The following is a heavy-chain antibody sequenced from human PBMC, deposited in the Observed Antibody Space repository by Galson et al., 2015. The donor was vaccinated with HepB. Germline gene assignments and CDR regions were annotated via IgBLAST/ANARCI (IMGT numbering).Heavy chain of an antibody. J-gene: IGHJ2*01. CDR1: GFTFSSYS. V-gene: IGHV3-21*01. D-gene: IGHD5-12*01. Sequence: SLRLSCAASGFTFSSYSMNWVRQAPGKGLEWVSSISSSSSYIYYADSVKGRFTISRDNAKNSLYLQMNSLRAEDTAVYYCARARDIVAITDWYFDLWGRGTLVTVSS. CDR3: ARARDIVAITDWYFDL. CDR2: ISSSSSYI.